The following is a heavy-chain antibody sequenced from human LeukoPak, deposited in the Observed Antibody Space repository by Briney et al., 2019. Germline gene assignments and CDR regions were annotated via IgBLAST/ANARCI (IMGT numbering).Heavy chain of an antibody. V-gene: IGHV4-59*11. CDR1: GGSINSHY. D-gene: IGHD6-13*01. CDR3: ASRPADSTWYGVFDY. CDR2: VFNGGST. J-gene: IGHJ4*02. Sequence: SETLSLTCSVSGGSINSHYWSWIRQSPGKGLEWIGYVFNGGSTNYNPSLKSRVTMSLDTSRDQFSLRLSSVTAADTAIYYCASRPADSTWYGVFDYWSQGTLVTASS.